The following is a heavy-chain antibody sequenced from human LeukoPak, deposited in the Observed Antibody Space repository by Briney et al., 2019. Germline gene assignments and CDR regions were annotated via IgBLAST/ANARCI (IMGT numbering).Heavy chain of an antibody. CDR1: GFAVSSKY. D-gene: IGHD1-14*01. CDR3: ARNLGTLATGGVALDI. Sequence: GGSLRLSCVASGFAVSSKYMSWIRQAPGKGLEWVSVIYTGGSTRYPDSVMGRFTISRDDSKNTVSLQMNSLRAEDTAVYYCARNLGTLATGGVALDIWGQGTMVTVAS. J-gene: IGHJ3*02. V-gene: IGHV3-66*01. CDR2: IYTGGST.